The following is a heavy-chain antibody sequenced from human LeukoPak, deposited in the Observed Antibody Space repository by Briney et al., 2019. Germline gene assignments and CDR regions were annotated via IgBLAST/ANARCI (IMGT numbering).Heavy chain of an antibody. Sequence: SETLSLTCTVSGGSISSSSNYWGWIRQPPGKGLEWIASIYYSGSTNYNPSLKSRVTISVDTSKNQFSLKLSSVTAADTAVYYCARASLLKGIAAAGADIWGQGTLVTVSS. CDR2: IYYSGST. J-gene: IGHJ4*02. V-gene: IGHV4-39*07. CDR1: GGSISSSSNY. CDR3: ARASLLKGIAAAGADI. D-gene: IGHD6-13*01.